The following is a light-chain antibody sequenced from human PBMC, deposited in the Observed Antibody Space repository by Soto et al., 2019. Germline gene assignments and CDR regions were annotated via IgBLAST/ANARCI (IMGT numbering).Light chain of an antibody. CDR3: SSYIVSNTVV. Sequence: QSALTQPASVSGSPGQSIAISCTGASGDVGGYNYVSWYQQHPGKAPKLMIYDVTNRPSGVSNRFSGSKSGNTASLIISGLQAEDEADYYCSSYIVSNTVVFGGGTKLTVL. V-gene: IGLV2-14*01. CDR1: SGDVGGYNY. CDR2: DVT. J-gene: IGLJ2*01.